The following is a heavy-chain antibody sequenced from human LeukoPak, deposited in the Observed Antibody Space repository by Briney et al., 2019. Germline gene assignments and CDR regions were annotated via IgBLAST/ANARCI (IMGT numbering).Heavy chain of an antibody. V-gene: IGHV4-39*02. CDR3: ARRRYYDSTGFFD. CDR2: HYYSGRT. D-gene: IGHD3-22*01. J-gene: IGHJ1*01. Sequence: SETLSLTCTVSGGSISSSSYYWGWIRQPPAKGLEGIGDHYYSGRTYYNLSLRNRVSISLDTSKNHFSLTLTSVTAADTAVYYCARRRYYDSTGFFDWGRGSLVIVSS. CDR1: GGSISSSSYY.